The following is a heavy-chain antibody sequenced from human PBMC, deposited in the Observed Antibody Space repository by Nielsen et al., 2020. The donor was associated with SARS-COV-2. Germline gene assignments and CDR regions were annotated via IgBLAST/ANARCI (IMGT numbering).Heavy chain of an antibody. D-gene: IGHD4-17*01. V-gene: IGHV4-4*02. CDR1: GDSISSNNW. CDR3: ARLNGDYVVGYYFDY. Sequence: SETLSLTCAVSGDSISSNNWWSWVRQPPGKGLEWIGEIFHSGSTDYNPSLKSRVTISVDTSKNQFSLKLSSVTAADTAVYYCARLNGDYVVGYYFDYWGQGTLVTISS. CDR2: IFHSGST. J-gene: IGHJ4*02.